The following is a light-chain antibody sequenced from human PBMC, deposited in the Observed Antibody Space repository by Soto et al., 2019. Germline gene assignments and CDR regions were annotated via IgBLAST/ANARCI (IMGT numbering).Light chain of an antibody. CDR1: QGIRNY. Sequence: DIQVTQSPSSLSASVGDRVTVTCRASQGIRNYLAWYQQKPGKVPKLLIYDAYTLQSGVPSRFRGSGSGTDFTLTISSLQPEDVATYYCQKYDSAPLTFGVGTKVEIK. CDR3: QKYDSAPLT. J-gene: IGKJ4*01. CDR2: DAY. V-gene: IGKV1-27*01.